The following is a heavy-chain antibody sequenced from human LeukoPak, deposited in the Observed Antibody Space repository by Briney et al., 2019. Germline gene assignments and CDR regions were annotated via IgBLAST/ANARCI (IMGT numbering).Heavy chain of an antibody. V-gene: IGHV3-30-3*01. D-gene: IGHD3-16*01. Sequence: PGRSLRLSCAASGFTFSRYTIHWVRQDPGKGLERVAVISYDGDNKYFADSVKGRFTISRDNSKNTLYLQMNSLRGEDTAVYFCARDKGGHYYYYGMDVWGQGTTVTVSS. CDR1: GFTFSRYT. CDR3: ARDKGGHYYYYGMDV. J-gene: IGHJ6*02. CDR2: ISYDGDNK.